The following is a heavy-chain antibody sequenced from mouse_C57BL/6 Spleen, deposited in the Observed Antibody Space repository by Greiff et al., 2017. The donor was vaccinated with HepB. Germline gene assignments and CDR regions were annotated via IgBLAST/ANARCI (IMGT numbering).Heavy chain of an antibody. CDR3: AREDGNRYFDY. J-gene: IGHJ2*01. CDR2: IDPSDSYT. Sequence: QVQLQQSGAELVKPGASVKLSCKASGYTFTSYWMQWVKQRPGQGLEWIGEIDPSDSYTNYNQKFKGKATLTVDTSSSTAYMQLSSLTSEDSAVYYCAREDGNRYFDYWGQGTTLTVSS. D-gene: IGHD2-1*01. CDR1: GYTFTSYW. V-gene: IGHV1-50*01.